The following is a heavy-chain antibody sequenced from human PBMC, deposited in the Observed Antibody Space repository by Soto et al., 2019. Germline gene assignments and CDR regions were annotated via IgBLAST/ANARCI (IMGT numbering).Heavy chain of an antibody. CDR3: ARDRIIVAGGFDS. Sequence: QVRLVQSGAEVKKPGASVKVSCKASGYTFTSYDIIWVRQATGQGLEWMGWMNPSTGNTDSAEKFQGRLTMTRNTSISTVYMELSSLSFEDTAVYYCARDRIIVAGGFDSWGQGTLVTVSS. CDR2: MNPSTGNT. J-gene: IGHJ5*01. D-gene: IGHD6-19*01. CDR1: GYTFTSYD. V-gene: IGHV1-8*01.